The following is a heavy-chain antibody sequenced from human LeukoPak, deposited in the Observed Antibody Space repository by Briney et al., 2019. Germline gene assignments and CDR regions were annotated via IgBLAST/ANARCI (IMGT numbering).Heavy chain of an antibody. Sequence: PSETLSLTCAVYGGSFSGYYWSWIRQPPGKGLEWIGEINHSGSTNYNPSLKSRVTISVDTSKNQFSLKLSSVTAADTAVYYCARGSIVGWFDPWGQGTLVTVSS. CDR3: ARGSIVGWFDP. CDR1: GGSFSGYY. J-gene: IGHJ5*02. D-gene: IGHD1-26*01. CDR2: INHSGST. V-gene: IGHV4-34*01.